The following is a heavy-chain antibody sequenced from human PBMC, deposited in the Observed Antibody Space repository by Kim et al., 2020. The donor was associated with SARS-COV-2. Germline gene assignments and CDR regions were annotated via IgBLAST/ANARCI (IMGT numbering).Heavy chain of an antibody. D-gene: IGHD6-19*01. V-gene: IGHV1-46*01. Sequence: ASVKVSCRASGYTFTNYHIHWVRQAPGQGLEYMSIISPRGHDTRYSQKFQGRVVVTSDSSTSTVFMELDSLTSDDTALYYCARDLAGGWSLDYWGQGTLVTVSS. CDR2: ISPRGHDT. CDR1: GYTFTNYH. J-gene: IGHJ4*02. CDR3: ARDLAGGWSLDY.